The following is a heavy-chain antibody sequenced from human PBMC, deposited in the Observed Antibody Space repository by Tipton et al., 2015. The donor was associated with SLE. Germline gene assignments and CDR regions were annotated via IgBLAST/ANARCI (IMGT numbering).Heavy chain of an antibody. J-gene: IGHJ4*02. Sequence: TLSLTCTVSGGSIRSHYWSWVRQPPGKGLEWIGYIYNSGSTNYNPPLKSRVTISVDTSKNQFSLKLSSVTAADTAVYYCARAPYYDFWSGYAPAYFDYWGQGTLVTVSS. V-gene: IGHV4-4*08. CDR2: IYNSGST. CDR3: ARAPYYDFWSGYAPAYFDY. D-gene: IGHD3-3*01. CDR1: GGSIRSHY.